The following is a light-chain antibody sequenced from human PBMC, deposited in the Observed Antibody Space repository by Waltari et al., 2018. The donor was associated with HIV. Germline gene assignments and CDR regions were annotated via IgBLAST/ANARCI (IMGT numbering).Light chain of an antibody. J-gene: IGLJ2*01. CDR2: YDS. Sequence: SYVLTQPPSVSVAPGKTASITCGGNNIGSKSVHWYQQKPGQAPVLVIYYDSDRPSGIPERFSGSNSGNTATLTISRVEAGDEADYYCQVWDSSSDHPGVFGGGTKLTVL. V-gene: IGLV3-21*04. CDR3: QVWDSSSDHPGV. CDR1: NIGSKS.